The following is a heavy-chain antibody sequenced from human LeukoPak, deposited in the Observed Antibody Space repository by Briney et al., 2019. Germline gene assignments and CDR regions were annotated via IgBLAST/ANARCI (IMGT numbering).Heavy chain of an antibody. CDR3: ARSSGWYHRGPDYYYYYMDI. V-gene: IGHV3-21*01. CDR1: GFTFSSYE. D-gene: IGHD6-19*01. J-gene: IGHJ6*03. CDR2: ISSSSSYI. Sequence: AGGSLRLSCAASGFTFSSYEMNWVRQAPGKGLEWVSSISSSSSYIYYADSVKGRFTISRDNAKNSLYLQMNSLRAEDTAIYYCARSSGWYHRGPDYYYYYMDIWGKGTTVTVS.